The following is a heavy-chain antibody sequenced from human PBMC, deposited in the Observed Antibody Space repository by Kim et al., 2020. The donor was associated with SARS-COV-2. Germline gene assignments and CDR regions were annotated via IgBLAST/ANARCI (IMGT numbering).Heavy chain of an antibody. D-gene: IGHD4-4*01. Sequence: SETLSLTCNVSGASISSYYWSWIRQPPGKGLEWIGYIYNHETPEYSPSLKSRITIAIDTSKSQISLRLRSVTAADTAFYYCARMNSDLWTTATARNPFDVWGQGSMVTVSS. V-gene: IGHV4-59*13. CDR2: IYNHETP. J-gene: IGHJ3*01. CDR1: GASISSYY. CDR3: ARMNSDLWTTATARNPFDV.